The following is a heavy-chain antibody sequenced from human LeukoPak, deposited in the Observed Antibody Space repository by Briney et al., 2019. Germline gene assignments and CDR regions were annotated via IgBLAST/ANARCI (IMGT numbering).Heavy chain of an antibody. CDR3: AKDGCSSTSCYGDY. J-gene: IGHJ4*02. D-gene: IGHD2-2*01. CDR1: GFTFSSYG. CDR2: IWYDGSNK. V-gene: IGHV3-33*06. Sequence: PGGSLRLSCAAPGFTFSSYGMHWVRQAPGKGLEWVAVIWYDGSNKYYADSVKGRFTISRDNSKNTLYLQMNSLRAEDTAVYYCAKDGCSSTSCYGDYWGQGTLVTVSS.